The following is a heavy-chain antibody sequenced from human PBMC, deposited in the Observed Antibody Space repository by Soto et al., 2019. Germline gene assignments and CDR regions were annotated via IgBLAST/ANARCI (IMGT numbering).Heavy chain of an antibody. J-gene: IGHJ6*02. Sequence: SETLSLTCTVSGGSISSYYWSWIRQPAGKGLEWIGRIYTSGSTNYNPSLKSRVTMSVDTSKNQFSLKLSSVTAADTAVYYCARDRYSSSSGANYYCGMDVWGQGTTVTVSS. CDR2: IYTSGST. V-gene: IGHV4-4*07. CDR1: GGSISSYY. D-gene: IGHD6-6*01. CDR3: ARDRYSSSSGANYYCGMDV.